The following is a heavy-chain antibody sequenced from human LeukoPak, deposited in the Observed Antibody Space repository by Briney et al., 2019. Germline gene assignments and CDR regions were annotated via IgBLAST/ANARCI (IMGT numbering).Heavy chain of an antibody. V-gene: IGHV3-21*01. J-gene: IGHJ4*02. CDR3: ARDFGSRVNYDSSEGAN. CDR1: GFTFSSYS. Sequence: GGSLRLSCAASGFTFSSYSMNWVRQAPGKGLEWVSSISSSSSYIYYADSVKGRFTISRDNAKNSLYLQMNSLRAEDTAVYYCARDFGSRVNYDSSEGANWGQGTLVTVSS. D-gene: IGHD3-22*01. CDR2: ISSSSSYI.